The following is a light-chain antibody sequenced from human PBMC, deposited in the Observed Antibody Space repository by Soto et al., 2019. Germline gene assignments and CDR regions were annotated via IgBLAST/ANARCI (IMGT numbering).Light chain of an antibody. V-gene: IGLV2-23*02. CDR3: CSYAGSRWV. J-gene: IGLJ3*02. CDR1: SDDSGNFNL. CDR2: EVN. Sequence: PALTQPASWSVSPGQSITFSCTGSSDDSGNFNLFSWYQQYPGKAHKLILYEVNKRPLGVSDRFSGSKSGNTASLTISGLQAEDEADYHCCSYAGSRWVFGGGTKVTVL.